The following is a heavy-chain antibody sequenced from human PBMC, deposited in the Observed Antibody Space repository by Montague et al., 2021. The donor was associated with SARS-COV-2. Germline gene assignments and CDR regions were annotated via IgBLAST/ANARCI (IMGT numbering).Heavy chain of an antibody. CDR2: IYSGGST. CDR1: GFTFSSYS. D-gene: IGHD6-19*01. CDR3: ARDHGSGWFTFDY. J-gene: IGHJ4*02. V-gene: IGHV3-53*04. Sequence: SLRLSCAASGFTFSSYSMNWVRQAPGKGLEWVPVIYSGGSTYYADSVKGRFTISRHNSKNTLYLQMNSLRAEDTAVYYCARDHGSGWFTFDYWGQGTLVTVSS.